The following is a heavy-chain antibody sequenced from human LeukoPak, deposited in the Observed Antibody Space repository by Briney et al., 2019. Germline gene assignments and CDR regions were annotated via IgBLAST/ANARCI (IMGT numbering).Heavy chain of an antibody. CDR1: GGSISSYY. Sequence: SETLSLTCTVSGGSISSYYWNWIRQPPGKGLEWIGYIYYSGSTNYNPSLKSRVTTLVDTSKNQFSLKLSSVTAADTAVYYCARHGSSSSPEFDYWGQGTLVTVSS. CDR3: ARHGSSSSPEFDY. CDR2: IYYSGST. J-gene: IGHJ4*02. V-gene: IGHV4-59*08. D-gene: IGHD6-6*01.